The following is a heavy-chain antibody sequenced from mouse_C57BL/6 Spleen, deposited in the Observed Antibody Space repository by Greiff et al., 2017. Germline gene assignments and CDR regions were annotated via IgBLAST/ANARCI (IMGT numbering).Heavy chain of an antibody. J-gene: IGHJ3*01. D-gene: IGHD2-1*01. Sequence: QVQLQQSGAELVRPGASVTLSCKASGYTFTDYELHWVKQTPVHGLEWIGAIDPETGGTAYNQKFKGKAILTADKSSSKAYMELRSLTSEDSAVYYCTNYGNPAWFAYWGQGTLVTVSA. V-gene: IGHV1-15*01. CDR3: TNYGNPAWFAY. CDR1: GYTFTDYE. CDR2: IDPETGGT.